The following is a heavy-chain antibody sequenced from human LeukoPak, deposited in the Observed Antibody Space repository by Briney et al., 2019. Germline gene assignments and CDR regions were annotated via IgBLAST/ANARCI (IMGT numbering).Heavy chain of an antibody. CDR1: GGSISSYY. Sequence: PSETLSLTCTVSGGSISSYYWSWIRQPPGKGLEWIGEINHSGSTNYNPSLQIRVTISVDTSKNQFSLQLSLVTAADTAVYYCASTITMVRGVKKDYWGQGTLVTVSS. J-gene: IGHJ4*02. D-gene: IGHD3-10*01. CDR2: INHSGST. CDR3: ASTITMVRGVKKDY. V-gene: IGHV4-34*01.